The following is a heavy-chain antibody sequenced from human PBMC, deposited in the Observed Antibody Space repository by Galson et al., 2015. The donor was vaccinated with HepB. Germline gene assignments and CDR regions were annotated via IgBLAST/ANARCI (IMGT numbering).Heavy chain of an antibody. CDR2: IIPIPGSA. D-gene: IGHD2-21*02. Sequence: SVKVSCKASGGTFSNHGISWVRQAPGQGLEWMRRIIPIPGSANYAQKFQARVTIIADKSTSTTYMELSSLRTEDTAVYYCARDICGGTCYSHSWGQGTLVTVSS. CDR1: GGTFSNHG. CDR3: ARDICGGTCYSHS. V-gene: IGHV1-69*04. J-gene: IGHJ4*02.